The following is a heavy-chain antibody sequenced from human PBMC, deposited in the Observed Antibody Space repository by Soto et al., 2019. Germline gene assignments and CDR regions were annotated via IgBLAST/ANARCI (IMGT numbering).Heavy chain of an antibody. CDR3: AKSHTTSGWYVTTDY. V-gene: IGHV3-9*01. J-gene: IGHJ4*02. Sequence: EVQLVESGGGLVQHGRSLRLSCAASGFTFGDYAMQWVRQAPGKGLEWVSAISWNSGSIDYADSVKGRFTISRDNAKNSLYLQMNSLRAEDTALYYCAKSHTTSGWYVTTDYWGQGTRVTVSS. CDR2: ISWNSGSI. CDR1: GFTFGDYA. D-gene: IGHD6-19*01.